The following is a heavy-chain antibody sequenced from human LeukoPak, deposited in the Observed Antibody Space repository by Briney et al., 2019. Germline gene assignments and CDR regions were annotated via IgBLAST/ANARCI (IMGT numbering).Heavy chain of an antibody. J-gene: IGHJ2*01. CDR3: AKHYSDGITWYFDL. CDR1: GFTFSSCV. V-gene: IGHV3-23*01. D-gene: IGHD3-22*01. Sequence: PGGSLRLSCAASGFTFSSCVMTWVRQAPGKGLEWVSGISGSGGSTYYADSVKGRFTLSRDNSKNTLYLQMNGLRAEDTAVYYCAKHYSDGITWYFDLWGRSTLVTVSS. CDR2: ISGSGGST.